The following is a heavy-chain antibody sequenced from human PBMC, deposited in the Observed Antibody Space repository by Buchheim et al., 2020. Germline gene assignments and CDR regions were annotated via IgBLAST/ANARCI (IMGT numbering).Heavy chain of an antibody. CDR3: ARHRGGSGSYYNIDY. D-gene: IGHD3-10*01. J-gene: IGHJ4*02. CDR2: IYYSGST. CDR1: GGSVSSSSYF. V-gene: IGHV4-39*01. Sequence: QLQLQESGPGLVKPSETLSLTCTVSGGSVSSSSYFWGWIRQPPGEGLEWIGTIYYSGSTYYSPSLKRRITISVDTSKNQFSLKLSPVTAADTAVYYCARHRGGSGSYYNIDYWGQGTL.